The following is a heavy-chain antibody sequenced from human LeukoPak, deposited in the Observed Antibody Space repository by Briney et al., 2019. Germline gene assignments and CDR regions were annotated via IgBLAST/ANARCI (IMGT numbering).Heavy chain of an antibody. V-gene: IGHV1-69*04. Sequence: SVKVSCKASGGTFSSYAISWVRQAPGQGLEWMGRIIPMVGTANYAQKFQGRVTITADKSTSTAYMELSSLRSDDTAFYYCSSRADYGGDSYWGQGTLVTVSS. D-gene: IGHD4-23*01. CDR1: GGTFSSYA. CDR2: IIPMVGTA. CDR3: SSRADYGGDSY. J-gene: IGHJ4*02.